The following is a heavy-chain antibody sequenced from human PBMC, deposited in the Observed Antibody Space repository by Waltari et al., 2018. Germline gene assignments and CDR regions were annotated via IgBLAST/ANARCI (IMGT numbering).Heavy chain of an antibody. Sequence: EVQLVESGGGLVQPGGSLRLSCAASGFTFSSYWMHWVRQAPGKGLVWGSRINSDGTTSGYADSVRGRFTISRDNAKDTLFLQMNSLRAEDTTVYYCAELSSSAFDIWGQGTMVTVSS. V-gene: IGHV3-74*01. D-gene: IGHD3-16*02. CDR3: AELSSSAFDI. CDR1: GFTFSSYW. J-gene: IGHJ3*02. CDR2: INSDGTTS.